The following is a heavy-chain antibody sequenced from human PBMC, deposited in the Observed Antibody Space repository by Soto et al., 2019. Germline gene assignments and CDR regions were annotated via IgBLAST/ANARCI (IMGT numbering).Heavy chain of an antibody. V-gene: IGHV4-39*01. CDR1: GGSISSSSYY. CDR2: IYYSGST. CDR3: AIHYCGGDCYHYYYNYMYV. D-gene: IGHD2-21*01. Sequence: QLQLQESGPGLVKPSETLYLTCTVSGGSISSSSYYWGWIRQPPGKGLEWIGSIYYSGSTYYNPSLKSRDTLPIDTSKNQYSLKRSAVAAADTAVYYCAIHYCGGDCYHYYYNYMYVWGKGTTVTVSS. J-gene: IGHJ6*03.